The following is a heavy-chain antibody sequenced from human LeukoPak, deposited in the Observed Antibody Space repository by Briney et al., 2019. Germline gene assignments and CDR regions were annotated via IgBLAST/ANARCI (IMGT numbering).Heavy chain of an antibody. D-gene: IGHD3-10*01. Sequence: ASVKVSCKASGYAFSNFGVSWVRQVPGQGLEWMGWINPNSGGTNYAQKFQGWVTMTRDTSISTAYMELSRLRSDDTAVYYCARGQGTMVRGVTWFDPWGQGTLVTVSS. J-gene: IGHJ5*02. CDR3: ARGQGTMVRGVTWFDP. CDR2: INPNSGGT. V-gene: IGHV1-2*04. CDR1: GYAFSNFG.